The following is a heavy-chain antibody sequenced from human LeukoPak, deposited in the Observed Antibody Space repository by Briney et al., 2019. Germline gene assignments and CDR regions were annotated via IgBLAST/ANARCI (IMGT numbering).Heavy chain of an antibody. J-gene: IGHJ4*02. D-gene: IGHD2-15*01. CDR1: GFSFSIYT. Sequence: GGSLRLSCAASGFSFSIYTMNWVRQAPGKGLEWVASISRSSDFIHYADSVKGRFTISRDNAKNSLYLQMNSLRAEDTGVYYCARDPSDVVVVAAWGYWGQGTLVSVSS. CDR3: ARDPSDVVVVAAWGY. CDR2: ISRSSDFI. V-gene: IGHV3-21*01.